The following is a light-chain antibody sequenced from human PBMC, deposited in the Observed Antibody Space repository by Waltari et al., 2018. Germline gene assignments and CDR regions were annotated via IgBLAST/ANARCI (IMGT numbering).Light chain of an antibody. CDR1: QRLLDSNGYTY. V-gene: IGKV2-28*01. CDR2: LGS. CDR3: MQARQTPFT. J-gene: IGKJ3*01. Sequence: DIVMTQSPLSLPVTSGEPASLPRSSRQRLLDSNGYTYLDWYLQKPGQSPQLLIYLGSNRASGVPDRFSGSGSGTDVTLRISRVEAEDVGVYYCMQARQTPFTFGPGTKVDIK.